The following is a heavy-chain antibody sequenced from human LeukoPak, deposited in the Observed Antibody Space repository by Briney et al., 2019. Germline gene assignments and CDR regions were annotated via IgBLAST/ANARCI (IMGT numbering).Heavy chain of an antibody. CDR3: ARGEMIVVDY. V-gene: IGHV1-18*01. J-gene: IGHJ4*02. Sequence: RASLKLSCKASGYTFSSYGINWVRQAPGQGLEWMACISAYNGNTNYAQKLKGRVTITTETSKNTAYMELKSLRSDDTAVYYCARGEMIVVDYWGQGTLVTVSS. D-gene: IGHD3-22*01. CDR1: GYTFSSYG. CDR2: ISAYNGNT.